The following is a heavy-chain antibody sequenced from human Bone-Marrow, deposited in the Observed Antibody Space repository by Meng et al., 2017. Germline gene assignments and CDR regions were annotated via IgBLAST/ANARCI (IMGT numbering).Heavy chain of an antibody. J-gene: IGHJ6*02. V-gene: IGHV1-2*02. CDR1: GYTFTGYY. CDR2: INPNSGGT. Sequence: ASVKVSCKASGYTFTGYYMHWVRQAPGQGLEWMGWINPNSGGTNYAQKFQGRVTMTRDTSISTAYMELSRLRSDDTAVYYCARGAASDGDYANYYYYGMDVWGHGTTVTVSS. D-gene: IGHD4-17*01. CDR3: ARGAASDGDYANYYYYGMDV.